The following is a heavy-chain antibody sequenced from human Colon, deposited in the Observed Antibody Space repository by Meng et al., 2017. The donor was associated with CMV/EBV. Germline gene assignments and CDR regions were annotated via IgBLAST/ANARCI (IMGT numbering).Heavy chain of an antibody. CDR3: VRRERGTLFDY. CDR2: IDMSGKTI. Sequence: GGSLRLSCEASGFSFSDYYMTWIRQAPGKGLEWISYIDMSGKTIFYADSVKGRFTISRDNAKRSLYLHMDSLRDEDTSVYYCVRRERGTLFDYWGQGALVTVSS. V-gene: IGHV3-11*04. J-gene: IGHJ4*02. D-gene: IGHD1-1*01. CDR1: GFSFSDYY.